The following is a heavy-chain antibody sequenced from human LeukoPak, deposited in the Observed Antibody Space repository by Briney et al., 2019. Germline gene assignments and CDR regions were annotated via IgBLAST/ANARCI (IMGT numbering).Heavy chain of an antibody. D-gene: IGHD3-22*01. Sequence: GSLRLSCAASGFTFSCYWMHWVRQAPGKGPGWVSRINTDGSSTSYADSVKGRFTISRDNAKNSLYLQMNSLRAEDTAVYYCARGETEGYYYDSSGPSWGQGTLVTVSS. V-gene: IGHV3-74*01. CDR2: INTDGSST. CDR1: GFTFSCYW. J-gene: IGHJ5*02. CDR3: ARGETEGYYYDSSGPS.